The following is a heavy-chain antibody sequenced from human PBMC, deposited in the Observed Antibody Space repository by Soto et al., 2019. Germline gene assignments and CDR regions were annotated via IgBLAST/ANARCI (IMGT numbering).Heavy chain of an antibody. CDR3: ARDLAPTVTTPYYYGMDV. V-gene: IGHV1-3*01. Sequence: QVQLVQSGAEVKKPGASVKVSCKASGYTFTSYAMHWVRQAPGQRLEWMGWINAGNGNTKYSQKFQGRVTITRDTSASTAYMELSSLRSEDTAVYYCARDLAPTVTTPYYYGMDVWGQGTTVTVSS. J-gene: IGHJ6*02. D-gene: IGHD4-17*01. CDR2: INAGNGNT. CDR1: GYTFTSYA.